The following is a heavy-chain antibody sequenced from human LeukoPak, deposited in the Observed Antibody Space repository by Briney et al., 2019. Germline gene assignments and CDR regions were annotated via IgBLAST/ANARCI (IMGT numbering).Heavy chain of an antibody. Sequence: PSETLSLTCAVYGGSFSGYYWSWIRQPPGKGLEWIGEINHSGSTNYNPSLKSRVTISVDTSKNQFSLKLSSVTAADTAVYYCARAEDMNTFGGVIHLFDYWGQGTLVTVSS. CDR2: INHSGST. V-gene: IGHV4-34*01. CDR3: ARAEDMNTFGGVIHLFDY. CDR1: GGSFSGYY. D-gene: IGHD3-16*02. J-gene: IGHJ4*02.